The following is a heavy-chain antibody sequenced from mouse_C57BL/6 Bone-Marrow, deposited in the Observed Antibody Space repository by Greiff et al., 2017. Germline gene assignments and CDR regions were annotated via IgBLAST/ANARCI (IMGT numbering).Heavy chain of an antibody. Sequence: QVQLKQSGAELARPGASVKLSCKASGYTFTSYGISWVKQRTGQGLEWIGEIYPRSGNTYYNEKFKGKATLTADKSSSTAYMELRSLTSEDSAVYFCAKGHYYGNYWGQGTTLTVSS. V-gene: IGHV1-81*01. CDR2: IYPRSGNT. CDR3: AKGHYYGNY. D-gene: IGHD1-1*01. CDR1: GYTFTSYG. J-gene: IGHJ2*01.